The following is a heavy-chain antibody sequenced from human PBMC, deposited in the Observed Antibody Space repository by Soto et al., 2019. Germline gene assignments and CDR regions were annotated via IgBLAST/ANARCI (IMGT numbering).Heavy chain of an antibody. V-gene: IGHV1-46*01. Sequence: ASVKVSCKSSGYAFTGYYMHWVRQAPGQGLEWMGIINPSGGSTSYAQKFQGRVTMTRDTSTSTVYMELSSLRPEDTAVYYCARVGYYYDSSGYPDAFDIWGQGTMVTVSS. D-gene: IGHD3-22*01. CDR3: ARVGYYYDSSGYPDAFDI. CDR2: INPSGGST. CDR1: GYAFTGYY. J-gene: IGHJ3*02.